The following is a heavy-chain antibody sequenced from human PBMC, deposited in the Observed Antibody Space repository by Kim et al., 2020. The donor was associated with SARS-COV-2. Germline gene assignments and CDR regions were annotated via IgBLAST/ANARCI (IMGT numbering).Heavy chain of an antibody. CDR1: GFTFSSYG. Sequence: GGSLRLSCAASGFTFSSYGMHWVRQAPGKGLEWVAVIAYDGSNKYYADSVKSRFTISRDNSKNTLYLQMNSLRAEDTAVYYCARANLDCSSTSCLFDYWGQGTLVTASS. V-gene: IGHV3-33*05. CDR3: ARANLDCSSTSCLFDY. J-gene: IGHJ4*02. D-gene: IGHD2-2*01. CDR2: IAYDGSNK.